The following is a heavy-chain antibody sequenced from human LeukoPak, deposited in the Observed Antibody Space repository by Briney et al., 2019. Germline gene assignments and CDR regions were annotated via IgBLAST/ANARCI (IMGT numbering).Heavy chain of an antibody. CDR1: GGSFSGYY. J-gene: IGHJ4*02. Sequence: PSETLSLTCAVYGGSFSGYYWSWIRQPPGKGLEWIGEINHSGSTNYNPSLKSRVTISVDTSKNQFSLKLSSVTAADTAVYYCAREEGYYDSSSYYWIFDYWGQGTLVTVSS. CDR3: AREEGYYDSSSYYWIFDY. V-gene: IGHV4-34*01. CDR2: INHSGST. D-gene: IGHD3-22*01.